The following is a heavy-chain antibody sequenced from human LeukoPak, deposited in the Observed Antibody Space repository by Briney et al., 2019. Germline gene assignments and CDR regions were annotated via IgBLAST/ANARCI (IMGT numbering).Heavy chain of an antibody. Sequence: GGSLRLSCAASGFTFSSYWMSWVRQAPGKGLEWVANIKQDGSEKYYVDSVKGRFTISRDNVKNSLYLQMNSLRAEDTAVYYCARPHSSGWFDAFDIWGQGTMVTVSS. CDR3: ARPHSSGWFDAFDI. D-gene: IGHD6-19*01. CDR1: GFTFSSYW. V-gene: IGHV3-7*01. J-gene: IGHJ3*02. CDR2: IKQDGSEK.